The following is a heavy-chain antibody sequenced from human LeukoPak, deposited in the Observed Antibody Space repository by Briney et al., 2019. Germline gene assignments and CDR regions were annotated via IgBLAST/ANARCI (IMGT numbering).Heavy chain of an antibody. CDR1: GFTFDDYA. CDR3: ANLARRYYDY. CDR2: ISWNSGSI. V-gene: IGHV3-9*01. D-gene: IGHD3-10*01. Sequence: GRSLRLSCAASGFTFDDYAMHWVRQAPGKGLEWVSGISWNSGSIGYADSVMGRFTISRDNAKNSLYLQMNSLRAEDTAVYYCANLARRYYDYWGQGTLVTVSS. J-gene: IGHJ4*02.